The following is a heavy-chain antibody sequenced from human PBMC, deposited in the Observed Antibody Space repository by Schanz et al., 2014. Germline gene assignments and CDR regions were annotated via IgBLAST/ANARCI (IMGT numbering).Heavy chain of an antibody. J-gene: IGHJ3*01. V-gene: IGHV4-4*02. CDR2: IFHSGTT. D-gene: IGHD2-21*01. CDR1: GGSISSGVW. CDR3: TRSTLWSYDV. Sequence: QVQLQESGPGLVKPSGTLSLTCVVSGGSISSGVWWTWARQSPGKGLEWIGEIFHSGTTNYNPSLESRVTISVDKSKTQFSLFLSSMTAADTAVYYCTRSTLWSYDVWGRGTMVIVSS.